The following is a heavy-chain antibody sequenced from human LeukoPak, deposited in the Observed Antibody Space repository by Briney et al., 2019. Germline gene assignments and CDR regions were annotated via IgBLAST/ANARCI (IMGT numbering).Heavy chain of an antibody. CDR1: GFTFSSYW. V-gene: IGHV3-7*03. D-gene: IGHD3/OR15-3a*01. CDR2: IKPDGSEK. J-gene: IGHJ4*02. Sequence: GGSLRLSCAASGFTFSSYWMSWVRQAPGKGLEWVANIKPDGSEKHYVDSVKGRLTIARDNAKNSLYLQMNSLRAEDTAVYYCATWTINYFDYWGQGTLVTVSS. CDR3: ATWTINYFDY.